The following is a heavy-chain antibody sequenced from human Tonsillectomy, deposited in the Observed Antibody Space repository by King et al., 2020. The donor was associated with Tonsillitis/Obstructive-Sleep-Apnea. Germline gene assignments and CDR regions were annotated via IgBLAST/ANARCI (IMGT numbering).Heavy chain of an antibody. CDR1: GFTFSSYA. CDR3: AREGGEFIYGYFFDY. Sequence: QLVQSGGGVVQPGRSLRLSCAASGFTFSSYAMHWVRQAPGKGLEWVAVISYDGNNKYYADSVKGRFTISRDHSKDTLFLQMNSLRTEDTAVFYCAREGGEFIYGYFFDYWGQGTLVTVSS. D-gene: IGHD5-18*01. J-gene: IGHJ4*02. V-gene: IGHV3-30*04. CDR2: ISYDGNNK.